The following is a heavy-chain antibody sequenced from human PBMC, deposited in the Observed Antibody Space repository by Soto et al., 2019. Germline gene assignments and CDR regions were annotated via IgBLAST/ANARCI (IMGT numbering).Heavy chain of an antibody. CDR2: IYYSGST. J-gene: IGHJ4*02. CDR3: ARGNLVYEY. V-gene: IGHV4-59*01. CDR1: GGSISSYY. Sequence: PSETLSLTCTVSGGSISSYYWSWIRQPPGKGLEWIGYIYYSGSTNYNPSLKSRVTISVDTSKNQFSLKLSSVTPADTALYYCARGNLVYEYWGRGTLVTVSS. D-gene: IGHD3-9*01.